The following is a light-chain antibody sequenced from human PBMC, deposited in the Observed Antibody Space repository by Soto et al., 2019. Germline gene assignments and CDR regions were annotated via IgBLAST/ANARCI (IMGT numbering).Light chain of an antibody. J-gene: IGKJ4*01. CDR3: EEYGSSPWA. Sequence: EIVLPPSPGTMSLSPGGSAALSWRASQSVSSGYVAWYQQKPGQAPRLLIYGASSRATGIPDRFSGSGSGTDFTLAISRLEAEEFAVYYCEEYGSSPWAVGEGNKVAIK. V-gene: IGKV3-20*01. CDR2: GAS. CDR1: QSVSSGY.